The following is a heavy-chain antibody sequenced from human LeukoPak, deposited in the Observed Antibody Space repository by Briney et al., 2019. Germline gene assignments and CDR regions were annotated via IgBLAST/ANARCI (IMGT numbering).Heavy chain of an antibody. CDR1: GFTFRSYG. Sequence: PGGSLRLSCAASGFTFRSYGMHWVRQAPGKGLEWVAFIRYDGNNKYYADSVKGRFTTARDNSKNTVYLQMNSLRAEDTAVYYCAKDPTHFRVWDDYDNTRLNSWAQGTLVTVSS. CDR2: IRYDGNNK. D-gene: IGHD3-22*01. CDR3: AKDPTHFRVWDDYDNTRLNS. J-gene: IGHJ4*02. V-gene: IGHV3-30*02.